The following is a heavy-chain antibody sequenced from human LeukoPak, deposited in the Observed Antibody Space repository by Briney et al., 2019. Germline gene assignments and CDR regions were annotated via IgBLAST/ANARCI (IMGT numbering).Heavy chain of an antibody. Sequence: ASVKVSCKASGYTFTSYYMHWVRRAPGQGLEWMGIINPSGGSTSYAQKFQGRVTMTRDTSTSTVYMELSSLRSEDTAVYYCARNRPVYGGVDYWGQGTLVTVSS. CDR3: ARNRPVYGGVDY. J-gene: IGHJ4*02. CDR2: INPSGGST. D-gene: IGHD4-23*01. V-gene: IGHV1-46*01. CDR1: GYTFTSYY.